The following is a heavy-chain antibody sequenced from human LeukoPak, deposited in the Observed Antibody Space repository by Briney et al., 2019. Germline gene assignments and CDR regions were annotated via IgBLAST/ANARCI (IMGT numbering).Heavy chain of an antibody. CDR2: ISGSGGST. CDR1: GFTFSSYG. V-gene: IGHV3-23*01. D-gene: IGHD2-8*01. CDR3: AKSGGRNAYYYMDV. Sequence: GGSLRLSCAASGFTFSSYGMSWVRQAPGKGLEWVSAISGSGGSTYYAGSVKGRFTISRDNSKNTLYLQMNSLRAEDTAVYYCAKSGGRNAYYYMDVWGKGTTVTISS. J-gene: IGHJ6*03.